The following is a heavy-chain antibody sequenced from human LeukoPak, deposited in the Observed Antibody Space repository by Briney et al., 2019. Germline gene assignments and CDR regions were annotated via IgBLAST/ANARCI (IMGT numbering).Heavy chain of an antibody. CDR3: ATAGIAAAGTLDY. D-gene: IGHD6-13*01. V-gene: IGHV1-24*01. CDR2: FDPEDGET. CDR1: GYTLTELS. J-gene: IGHJ4*02. Sequence: ASVKVSCRVSGYTLTELSMHWVRQAPGKGLEWMGGFDPEDGETIYAQKFQGRVTMTEDTSTDTAYMELSSLRSEDTAVYYCATAGIAAAGTLDYWGQGTLVTVSS.